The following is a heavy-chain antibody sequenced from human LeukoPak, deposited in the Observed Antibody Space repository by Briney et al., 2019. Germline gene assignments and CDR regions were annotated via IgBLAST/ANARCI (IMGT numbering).Heavy chain of an antibody. CDR2: IYYSGTT. Sequence: KPSETLSITCTVSGGSISSSSHYWGWIRQPPGKGLEWMGSIYYSGTTYYSPSLKSRVTISVDMSKNQFSLRLSSVTAADTAAYYCARSYCSSSCYAVGAFDIWGQGTVVTVSS. D-gene: IGHD2-2*01. CDR1: GGSISSSSHY. CDR3: ARSYCSSSCYAVGAFDI. V-gene: IGHV4-39*01. J-gene: IGHJ3*02.